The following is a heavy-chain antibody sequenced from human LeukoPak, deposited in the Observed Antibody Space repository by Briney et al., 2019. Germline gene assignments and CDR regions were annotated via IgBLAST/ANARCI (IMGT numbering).Heavy chain of an antibody. CDR1: GGSISSYY. CDR3: ARVAAVAGTRYYGMDV. Sequence: SETLSLTCTVSGGSISSYYWSWIRQPPGKGLEWIGYIYYSGSTNYNPSLKSRVTISVDTSKNQFSLKLSSETAADTAVYYCARVAAVAGTRYYGMDVWGQGTTVTVSS. D-gene: IGHD6-19*01. V-gene: IGHV4-59*01. J-gene: IGHJ6*02. CDR2: IYYSGST.